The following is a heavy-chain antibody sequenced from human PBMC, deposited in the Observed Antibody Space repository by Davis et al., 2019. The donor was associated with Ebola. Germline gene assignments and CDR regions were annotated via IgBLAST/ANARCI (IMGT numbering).Heavy chain of an antibody. D-gene: IGHD6-6*01. Sequence: GGSLRLSCAASGFTFDDYTMHWVRQAPGKGLEWVSLISWDGGSTYYADSVKGRFTISRDNSKNTLYLQMNSLRAEDTAVYYCANGYGGAARFDYWGQGTLVTVSS. CDR1: GFTFDDYT. V-gene: IGHV3-43*01. CDR3: ANGYGGAARFDY. J-gene: IGHJ4*02. CDR2: ISWDGGST.